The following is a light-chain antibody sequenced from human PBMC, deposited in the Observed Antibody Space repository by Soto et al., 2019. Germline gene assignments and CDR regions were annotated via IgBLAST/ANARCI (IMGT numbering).Light chain of an antibody. Sequence: DIVLTQSPATLSLSPGERATLSCRASQSVSSYLAWYQQKPGQAPRLLIYDASIRATGIPARFSGSGSGTDFTLTISSLKPEDFAVYYCQQGSNWPPGLTFGGGTKVEIK. CDR1: QSVSSY. J-gene: IGKJ4*01. CDR2: DAS. CDR3: QQGSNWPPGLT. V-gene: IGKV3-11*01.